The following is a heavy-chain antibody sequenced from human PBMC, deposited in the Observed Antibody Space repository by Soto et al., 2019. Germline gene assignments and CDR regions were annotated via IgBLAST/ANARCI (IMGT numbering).Heavy chain of an antibody. V-gene: IGHV4-59*12. CDR1: GGSISSYY. D-gene: IGHD3-9*01. CDR3: ARDRHILTGYYRDNYYYGMDV. CDR2: IYYSGST. Sequence: SETLSLTCTVSGGSISSYYWSWIRQPPGKGLEWIGYIYYSGSTNYNPSLKSRVTISVDTSKNQFSLKLSSVTAADTAVYYCARDRHILTGYYRDNYYYGMDVWGQGTTVTVSS. J-gene: IGHJ6*02.